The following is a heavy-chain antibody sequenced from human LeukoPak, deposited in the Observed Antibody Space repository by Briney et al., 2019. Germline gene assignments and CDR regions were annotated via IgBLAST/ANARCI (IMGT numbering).Heavy chain of an antibody. CDR3: ASYLRYNWNYEEWVWFDS. V-gene: IGHV1-2*02. CDR2: INPNSGCT. Sequence: ASVKVSCKASGYTFTGYYMPWVRQAPGQGLQWMGWINPNSGCTNYAQKFQGRVTMTRGTSISTAYMELSRLRSDDTAVYYGASYLRYNWNYEEWVWFDSWGQGTLVTVSS. CDR1: GYTFTGYY. D-gene: IGHD1-7*01. J-gene: IGHJ5*01.